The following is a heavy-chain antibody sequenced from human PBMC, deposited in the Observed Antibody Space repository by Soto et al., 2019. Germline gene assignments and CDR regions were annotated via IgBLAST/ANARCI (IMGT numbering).Heavy chain of an antibody. CDR2: INWNGGST. Sequence: EVQLVESGGGVVRPGGSLRLSCAASGFTFDDYGMSWVRQAPGKGLEWVSGINWNGGSTAYADSVKGRFTISRDNGKNSLHLQMNSLRAEDTALYYCARDWSLGGRRYPYFDCWGQGTLVTVSS. CDR1: GFTFDDYG. V-gene: IGHV3-20*04. J-gene: IGHJ4*02. D-gene: IGHD2-15*01. CDR3: ARDWSLGGRRYPYFDC.